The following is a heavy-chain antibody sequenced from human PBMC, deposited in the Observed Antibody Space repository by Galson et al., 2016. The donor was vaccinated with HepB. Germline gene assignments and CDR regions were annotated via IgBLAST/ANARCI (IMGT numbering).Heavy chain of an antibody. CDR1: GDSFSNSG. V-gene: IGHV1-69*10. CDR2: IIPTVGIA. D-gene: IGHD2-21*02. J-gene: IGHJ4*02. Sequence: SVKVSCKASGDSFSNSGLNWVRQAPGQGLEWMGGIIPTVGIANYTQKFQGRFTISADKSTTTAYMELSSLTSEDTAVYYCAMESRNLAFCAGDCYFPDSSLDSWGQGTLVIVSS. CDR3: AMESRNLAFCAGDCYFPDSSLDS.